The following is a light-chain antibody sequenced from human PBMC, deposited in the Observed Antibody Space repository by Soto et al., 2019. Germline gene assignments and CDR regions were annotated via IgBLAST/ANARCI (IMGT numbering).Light chain of an antibody. J-gene: IGKJ2*01. CDR3: QHYNFWPHT. CDR2: RAS. CDR1: QSVRDN. Sequence: EILLTQSPATLAVSPGEGATLSCRASQSVRDNLAWYQQKPGQAPRLLIYRASTRATGVPARFSGSGSGTEVTLTISSLQSEDVSVYFCQHYNFWPHTFGQGTKLEIK. V-gene: IGKV3-15*01.